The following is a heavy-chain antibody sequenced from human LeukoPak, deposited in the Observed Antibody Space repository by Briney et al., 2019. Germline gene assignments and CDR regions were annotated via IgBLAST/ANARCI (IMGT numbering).Heavy chain of an antibody. CDR3: ARIDNDFWSGFSWFDP. CDR1: GFTFSSYE. V-gene: IGHV3-48*03. Sequence: PGGSLRLSCAASGFTFSSYEMNWVRQAPGKGLEWVSYISSSGSTIYYADSVKGRFTISSDNAKNSLYLQMNSLRAEDTAVYYCARIDNDFWSGFSWFDPWGQGTLVTVSS. J-gene: IGHJ5*02. D-gene: IGHD3-3*01. CDR2: ISSSGSTI.